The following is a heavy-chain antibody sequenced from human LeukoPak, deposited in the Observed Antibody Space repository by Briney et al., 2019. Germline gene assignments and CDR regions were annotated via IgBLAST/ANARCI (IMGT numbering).Heavy chain of an antibody. Sequence: GSSVKVSCKASGGTFSSYAISWVRQAPGQGLEWMGRIIPILGIANYAQKFQGRVTITADKSTSTAYMELSSLRSEDTAVYYCATAPGTNIAAAGFDYWGQGTLVTVSS. V-gene: IGHV1-69*04. D-gene: IGHD6-13*01. CDR3: ATAPGTNIAAAGFDY. CDR1: GGTFSSYA. J-gene: IGHJ4*02. CDR2: IIPILGIA.